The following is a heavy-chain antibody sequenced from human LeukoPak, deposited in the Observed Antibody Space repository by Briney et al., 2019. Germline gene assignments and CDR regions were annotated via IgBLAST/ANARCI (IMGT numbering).Heavy chain of an antibody. V-gene: IGHV4-61*02. D-gene: IGHD6-19*01. CDR3: AQGESSGWYPSFDY. J-gene: IGHJ4*02. CDR2: LYTRGST. CDR1: GGSISSGSYY. Sequence: SQTLSLTCTVSGGSISSGSYYLSWIRQPAGKGLEWIRRLYTRGSTNYNPSLKSRVTISIDTSKNQFSLKLSSVTAADTAVYYCAQGESSGWYPSFDYWGQGTLVTVSS.